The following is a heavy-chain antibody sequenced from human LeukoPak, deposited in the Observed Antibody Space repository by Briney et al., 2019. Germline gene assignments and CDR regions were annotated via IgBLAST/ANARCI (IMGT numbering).Heavy chain of an antibody. CDR1: GASISSYY. J-gene: IGHJ4*02. Sequence: SETLSLTCSVSGASISSYYWSWMRQPPGKGLEWIGYISNSGSTNYNPSLKSRVTISVDTSNNQFSLRLTSVTAADTAVYYCARYSEPPRYFDYWGQGTLVTVSS. CDR3: ARYSEPPRYFDY. CDR2: ISNSGST. D-gene: IGHD2-15*01. V-gene: IGHV4-59*01.